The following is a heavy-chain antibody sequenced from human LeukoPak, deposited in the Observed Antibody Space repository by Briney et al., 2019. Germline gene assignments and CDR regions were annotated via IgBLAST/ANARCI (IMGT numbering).Heavy chain of an antibody. J-gene: IGHJ4*02. CDR2: FDPEDGEK. CDR3: ATGAYFGAIRDY. D-gene: IGHD1-26*01. V-gene: IGHV1-24*01. CDR1: GYTLTELS. Sequence: ASVKVSCKVSGYTLTELSMHWVRQAPGKGLEWMGGFDPEDGEKIYAQKFQGRVTMTEDTSTDTAYMELSSLRSEDTAVYYCATGAYFGAIRDYWGQGTLVTVSS.